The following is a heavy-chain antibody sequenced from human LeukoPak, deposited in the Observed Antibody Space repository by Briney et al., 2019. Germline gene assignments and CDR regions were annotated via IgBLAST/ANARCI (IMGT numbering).Heavy chain of an antibody. CDR3: ARDRDRRGGSYYFGY. V-gene: IGHV4-34*01. J-gene: IGHJ4*02. D-gene: IGHD1-26*01. CDR2: INHSGST. Sequence: SETLSLTCAVYGGSFSGYYWSWIRQPPGKGLEWIGEINHSGSTNYNPSLKSRVSISVDTSKNQFSLKLSSVTAADTAVYYCARDRDRRGGSYYFGYWGQGTLVTVSS. CDR1: GGSFSGYY.